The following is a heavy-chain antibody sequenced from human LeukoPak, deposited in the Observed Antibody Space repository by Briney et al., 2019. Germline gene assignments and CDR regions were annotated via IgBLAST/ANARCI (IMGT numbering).Heavy chain of an antibody. Sequence: GESLKISRQVSGYIFTNYWIGWLRQMPGKGLESMGIIYPGDSDTAYSPSFQGQVTISADKSISTVYLHWSSLKASDTAMYYCARQSRDGSKTRGYYFDYWGQGTLVSVSS. V-gene: IGHV5-51*01. D-gene: IGHD3-10*01. CDR3: ARQSRDGSKTRGYYFDY. CDR2: IYPGDSDT. J-gene: IGHJ4*02. CDR1: GYIFTNYW.